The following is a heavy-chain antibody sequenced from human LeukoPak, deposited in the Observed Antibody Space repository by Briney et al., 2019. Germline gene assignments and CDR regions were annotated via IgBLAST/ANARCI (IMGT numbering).Heavy chain of an antibody. V-gene: IGHV4-59*08. CDR3: ARQDSSGSAI. CDR1: GDSISSYY. Sequence: PSETLSLTCTVSGDSISSYYWSWIRQPAGKGLEWIGEIYHSGSSNYNPSLKSRVTISVDKSKDQFSLKLSSVTAADTAVYYCARQDSSGSAIWGQGTMVTVSS. CDR2: IYHSGSS. J-gene: IGHJ3*02. D-gene: IGHD3-22*01.